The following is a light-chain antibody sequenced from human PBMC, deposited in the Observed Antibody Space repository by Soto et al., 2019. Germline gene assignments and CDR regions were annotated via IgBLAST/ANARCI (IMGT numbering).Light chain of an antibody. V-gene: IGKV1-5*03. J-gene: IGKJ4*01. CDR3: QQYNSDSS. CDR2: TAS. CDR1: QTIVRS. Sequence: DIQMTQSPSTVSASVGDRVTITCRASQTIVRSLAWYQQKPGKVPKVLIYTASNLESGAPSRFSGSGSGTEFTLTISSLQPDDLATYYCQQYNSDSSFGGGTRVEIK.